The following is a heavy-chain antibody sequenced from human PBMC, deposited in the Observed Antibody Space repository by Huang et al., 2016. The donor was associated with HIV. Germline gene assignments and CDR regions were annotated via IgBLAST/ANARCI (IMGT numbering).Heavy chain of an antibody. V-gene: IGHV4-34*02. CDR2: INHAGVT. J-gene: IGHJ5*01. Sequence: QVQLEQWGAGLLKPSETLSLTCAVYGGSFSGYFWNWIRQSPGKGLEWIGQINHAGVTDYNPSVKSRATISVDTSKNQFSLRWTSVTAAETAIYYCAREIMISFGGPFDSWGHGNLVTVSS. D-gene: IGHD3-16*01. CDR3: AREIMISFGGPFDS. CDR1: GGSFSGYF.